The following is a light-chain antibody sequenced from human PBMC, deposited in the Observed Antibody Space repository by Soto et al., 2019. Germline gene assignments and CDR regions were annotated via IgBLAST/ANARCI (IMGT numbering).Light chain of an antibody. V-gene: IGKV1-13*02. J-gene: IGKJ5*01. CDR2: DVF. CDR1: QGISSA. CDR3: QQFDTYPLT. Sequence: AIQLTQSPSSLSASVGDRVTITCRASQGISSAFAWNQQKPGKVPKLLIYDVFSLQTGVPSRFSGSGSGTDFTLTISSLQPEDFATYYCQQFDTYPLTFGQGTRLEVK.